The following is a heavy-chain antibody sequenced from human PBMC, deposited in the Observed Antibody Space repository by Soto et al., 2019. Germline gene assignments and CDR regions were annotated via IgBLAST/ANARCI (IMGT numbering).Heavy chain of an antibody. CDR3: ARDPYHVLMVNAPDLYGMDV. J-gene: IGHJ6*02. Sequence: QVQLVQSGAEVKKPGASVKVSCKASGYTFTTYDISWVRQAPGQGLEWMGRISTYNGNTNYPQSLQGRLTMTTDTTTTTAYMEMRSLRQEHTAVYYCARDPYHVLMVNAPDLYGMDVWGQGTTVTVSS. D-gene: IGHD2-8*01. V-gene: IGHV1-18*01. CDR1: GYTFTTYD. CDR2: ISTYNGNT.